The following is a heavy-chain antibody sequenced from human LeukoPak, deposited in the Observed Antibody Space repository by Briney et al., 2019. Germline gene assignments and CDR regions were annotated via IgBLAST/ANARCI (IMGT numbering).Heavy chain of an antibody. CDR3: ARDRDYVDGEADY. Sequence: GGSLRLSCAASGFTFSSYSMNWVRQAPGKGLEWVSSISSSSSYIYYADSVKGRFTISRDNAKNSLYLQMNSLRAEDTAVYYCARDRDYVDGEADYWGQGSLVTVSS. V-gene: IGHV3-21*01. CDR2: ISSSSSYI. J-gene: IGHJ4*02. D-gene: IGHD4-17*01. CDR1: GFTFSSYS.